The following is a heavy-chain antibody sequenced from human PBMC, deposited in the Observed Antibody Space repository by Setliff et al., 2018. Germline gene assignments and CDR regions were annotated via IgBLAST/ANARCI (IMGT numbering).Heavy chain of an antibody. D-gene: IGHD6-13*01. Sequence: ASVKVSCKASGYTFTSYDINWVRQATGQGLEWIGWMNPNSGNTGYAQKFQGRVTMTRNTSITTAYMELSSLRSEDTAVYYCARGGSGIAAAGTGKTAFDIWGQGAMVTVSS. CDR1: GYTFTSYD. V-gene: IGHV1-8*02. CDR3: ARGGSGIAAAGTGKTAFDI. J-gene: IGHJ3*02. CDR2: MNPNSGNT.